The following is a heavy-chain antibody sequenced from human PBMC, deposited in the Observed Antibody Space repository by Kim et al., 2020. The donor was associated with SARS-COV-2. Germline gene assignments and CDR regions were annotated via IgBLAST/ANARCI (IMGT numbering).Heavy chain of an antibody. Sequence: ADSVKGRSTIYRDNAKNTLYLQRNSLRAEDTAVYYCARRQFTSGWYYFDYWGQGTLVTVSS. D-gene: IGHD6-19*01. CDR3: ARRQFTSGWYYFDY. J-gene: IGHJ4*02. V-gene: IGHV3-74*01.